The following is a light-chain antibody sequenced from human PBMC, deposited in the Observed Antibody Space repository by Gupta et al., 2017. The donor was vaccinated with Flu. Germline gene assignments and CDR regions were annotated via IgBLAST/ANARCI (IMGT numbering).Light chain of an antibody. CDR2: DND. J-gene: IGLJ2*01. Sequence: QSTLTQPPSVSAAPGQMVTISCSGGSSNIGKNHVSWYQQLPGTAPKLLVYDNDKRPSAIPDRFSGSKSGTSATLGITGLETGDEADCYCGTWDSSLSMWLFGGGTKLTVL. CDR1: SSNIGKNH. CDR3: GTWDSSLSMWL. V-gene: IGLV1-51*01.